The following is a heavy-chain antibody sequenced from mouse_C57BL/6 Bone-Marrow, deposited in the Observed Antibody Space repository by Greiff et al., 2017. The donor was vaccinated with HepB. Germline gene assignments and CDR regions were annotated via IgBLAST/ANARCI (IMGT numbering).Heavy chain of an antibody. Sequence: VQLQQSGPGLVQPSQSLSITCTVSGFSLTSYGVHWVRQSPGKGLEWLGVIWSGGSTDYNAAFISRLSISKDNSKSQVFFKMNSLQADDTAIYYCARKGTTVVAYYYAMDYWGQGTSVTVSS. CDR3: ARKGTTVVAYYYAMDY. V-gene: IGHV2-2*01. CDR2: IWSGGST. CDR1: GFSLTSYG. J-gene: IGHJ4*01. D-gene: IGHD1-1*01.